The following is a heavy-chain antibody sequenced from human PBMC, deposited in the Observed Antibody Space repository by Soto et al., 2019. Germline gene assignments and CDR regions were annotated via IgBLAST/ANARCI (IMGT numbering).Heavy chain of an antibody. CDR2: IYYSGST. V-gene: IGHV4-31*03. CDR1: GGSISSGGYY. D-gene: IGHD3-22*01. Sequence: SETLSLTCTVSGGSISSGGYYWSWIRQHPGKVLEWIVYIYYSGSTYYNPSLKSRVTISLDTSNNQFSLKLSSVTSADTSVYYCARAGDSSGPVALGYWGQGTLVTVSS. CDR3: ARAGDSSGPVALGY. J-gene: IGHJ4*02.